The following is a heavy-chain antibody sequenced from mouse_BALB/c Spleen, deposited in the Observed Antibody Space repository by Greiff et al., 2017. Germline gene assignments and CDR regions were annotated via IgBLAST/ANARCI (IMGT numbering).Heavy chain of an antibody. D-gene: IGHD2-4*01. Sequence: DVMLVESGGGLVKPGGSLKLSCAASGFTFSSYAMSWVRQTPEKRLEWVASISSGGSTYYPDSVKGRFTISRDNARNILYLQMSSLRSEDTAMYYCARYDYDGAMDYWGQGTSVTVSS. CDR1: GFTFSSYA. CDR3: ARYDYDGAMDY. CDR2: ISSGGST. J-gene: IGHJ4*01. V-gene: IGHV5-6-5*01.